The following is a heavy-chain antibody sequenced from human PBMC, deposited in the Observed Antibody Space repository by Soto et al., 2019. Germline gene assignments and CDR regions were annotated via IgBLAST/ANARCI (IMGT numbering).Heavy chain of an antibody. J-gene: IGHJ5*02. V-gene: IGHV4-34*01. CDR3: ARGENQYSWFDP. CDR2: INHSGST. CDR1: GGSFSGYY. Sequence: QVQLQQWGAGLLKPSETLSLTCAVYGGSFSGYYWSWIRQPPGKGLDWIGEINHSGSTNYNPSLKSRVPISVDTSKNQFCLKPSSVTAADTAVYYCARGENQYSWFDPGGQETLVAVSS.